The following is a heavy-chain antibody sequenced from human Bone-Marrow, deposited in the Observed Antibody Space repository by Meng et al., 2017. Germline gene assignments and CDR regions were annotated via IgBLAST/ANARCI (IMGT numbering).Heavy chain of an antibody. Sequence: QVQLVALGSAVEKAGASVKVSCTASGYTFTSYAINWVRQAPGQGLEWMGWINTNTGNPTYAQGFTGRFVFSLDTYVSTAYLQISSLKAEDTAVYYCARAYCGGDCYVSGWFDPWGQGTLVTVSS. J-gene: IGHJ5*02. CDR1: GYTFTSYA. V-gene: IGHV7-4-1*02. CDR2: INTNTGNP. D-gene: IGHD2-21*02. CDR3: ARAYCGGDCYVSGWFDP.